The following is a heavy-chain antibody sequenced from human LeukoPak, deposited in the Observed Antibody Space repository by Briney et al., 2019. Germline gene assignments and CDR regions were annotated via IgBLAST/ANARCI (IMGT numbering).Heavy chain of an antibody. CDR3: TKHYGGNSRPFDYFDY. Sequence: PGGSLRLSCAASGFTYSNAWMSWVRPAPEKGREWVGRIISKNYGVITDYPAPVKCRFTIARDDSKSTLYLQMTSLKTEDTAVYYCTKHYGGNSRPFDYFDYWGQGTRATASS. CDR1: GFTYSNAW. CDR2: IISKNYGVIT. V-gene: IGHV3-15*01. J-gene: IGHJ4*02. D-gene: IGHD4-23*01.